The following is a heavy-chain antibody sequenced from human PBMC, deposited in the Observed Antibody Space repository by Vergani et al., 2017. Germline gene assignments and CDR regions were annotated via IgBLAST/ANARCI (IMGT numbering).Heavy chain of an antibody. CDR3: ARDSNRFLLDY. CDR1: GGSISSGNW. J-gene: IGHJ4*02. Sequence: QVQLQESGPGLVKPSGTLSLTCAVSGGSISSGNWWSWVRQPPGKGLEWIGEIYQSGSTNYNPSLKSRVIISVDKSKNQFALKLSSVTAADTAVYYCARDSNRFLLDYWGQGTLVTVSS. D-gene: IGHD3-3*01. CDR2: IYQSGST. V-gene: IGHV4-4*02.